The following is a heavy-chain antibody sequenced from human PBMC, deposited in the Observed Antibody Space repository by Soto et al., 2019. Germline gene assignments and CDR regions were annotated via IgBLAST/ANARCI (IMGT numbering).Heavy chain of an antibody. CDR1: GFSFSAFS. V-gene: IGHV3-48*02. CDR3: AREGGRHCSPTRCYNAFDI. CDR2: ISSTSSTI. D-gene: IGHD2-2*02. Sequence: GGSLRLSCASSGFSFSAFSMKWVRQAPGKGLEWISYISSTSSTIYYADSVKGRFTISRDNAKNSLYLQMNSLRDEDTAVYYCAREGGRHCSPTRCYNAFDIWGLGTMVTVSS. J-gene: IGHJ3*02.